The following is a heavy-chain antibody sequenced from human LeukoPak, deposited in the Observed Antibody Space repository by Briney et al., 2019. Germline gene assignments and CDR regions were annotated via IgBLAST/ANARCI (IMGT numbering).Heavy chain of an antibody. CDR3: ARHYFNWFDP. D-gene: IGHD2/OR15-2a*01. Sequence: PPETLSLTCTVSGGSISSYYWSWIRQPPGKGLEWIGYIYYSGSTNYNPSLKSRVTISVDTSKNQFSLKLSSVTAADTAVYYCARHYFNWFDPWGQGTLVTVSS. CDR2: IYYSGST. CDR1: GGSISSYY. J-gene: IGHJ5*02. V-gene: IGHV4-59*08.